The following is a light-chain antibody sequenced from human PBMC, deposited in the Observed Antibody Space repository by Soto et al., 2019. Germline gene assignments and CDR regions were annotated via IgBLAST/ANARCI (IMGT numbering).Light chain of an antibody. CDR2: EVS. J-gene: IGLJ1*01. V-gene: IGLV2-14*01. CDR1: SSDVGGYNS. Sequence: QSALTQPASVSGSPGQSITISCTGTSSDVGGYNSVSWYQQYPGKAPKLMIYEVSNRPSGVSNRFCGSKSGNTASLTISGLQAEDEADYYCSSYTSSSTYVFGTGTKVTVL. CDR3: SSYTSSSTYV.